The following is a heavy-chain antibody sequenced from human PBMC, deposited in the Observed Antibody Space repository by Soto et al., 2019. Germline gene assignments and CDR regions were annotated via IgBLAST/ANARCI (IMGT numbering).Heavy chain of an antibody. CDR3: AKGGWDFYYSYMDV. V-gene: IGHV3-23*01. J-gene: IGHJ6*03. D-gene: IGHD6-19*01. CDR2: ITGSGGST. Sequence: GGSLRLSCAASRFNFNSYAMSWVRQAPGKGLEWVSGITGSGGSTYYADSVRGRFTVSKDNPKNTLFLQMNGLRAEDTAVYYCAKGGWDFYYSYMDVWGKGTTVTVSS. CDR1: RFNFNSYA.